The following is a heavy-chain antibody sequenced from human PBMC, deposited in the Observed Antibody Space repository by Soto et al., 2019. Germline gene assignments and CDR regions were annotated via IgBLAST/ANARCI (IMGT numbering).Heavy chain of an antibody. CDR3: ARDIHRVELGGNYYYVMDV. CDR2: IIPIFGTA. CDR1: GGTFSSYP. V-gene: IGHV1-69*01. Sequence: VKVSCKASGGTFSSYPISWVRHAPGQGLEWMGGIIPIFGTANYAQKFQGRLTITADESTTTAYMELSNLRSEDTAVYYCARDIHRVELGGNYYYVMDVWGQGTTVTVSS. D-gene: IGHD1-26*01. J-gene: IGHJ6*02.